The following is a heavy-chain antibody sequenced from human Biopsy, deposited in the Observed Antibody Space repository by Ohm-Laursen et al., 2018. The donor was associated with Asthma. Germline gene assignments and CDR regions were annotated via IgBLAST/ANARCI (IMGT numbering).Heavy chain of an antibody. V-gene: IGHV4-4*01. D-gene: IGHD3-22*01. CDR2: IYHLGNA. Sequence: PGTLSLTCDVSGGSISVSNWWSWVRQPPGRGLEWSGQIYHLGNANYNPSLKSRVTMSVDKSKNQFSLKLTSVTAADTAVYFCARRWRSYDSSNYYLDQWGQGTLVTVSS. J-gene: IGHJ4*02. CDR3: ARRWRSYDSSNYYLDQ. CDR1: GGSISVSNW.